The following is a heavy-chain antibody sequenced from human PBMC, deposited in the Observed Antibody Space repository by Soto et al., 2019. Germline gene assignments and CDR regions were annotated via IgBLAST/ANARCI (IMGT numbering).Heavy chain of an antibody. V-gene: IGHV3-48*02. CDR1: GFTFSTSG. Sequence: PGGSLRLSCAASGFTFSTSGMNWVRQAPGKGLEWLSYIDSVSTFYADSVMGRFTISRDTAQNSVYLQMDSLRDEDTAMYYCVRDPAGLLDFDHWGQGALVTVSS. CDR2: IDSVST. CDR3: VRDPAGLLDFDH. J-gene: IGHJ4*02. D-gene: IGHD4-17*01.